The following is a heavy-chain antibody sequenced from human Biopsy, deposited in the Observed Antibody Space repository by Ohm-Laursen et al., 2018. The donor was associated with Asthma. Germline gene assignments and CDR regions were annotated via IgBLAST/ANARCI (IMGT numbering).Heavy chain of an antibody. CDR2: ISYDGSNK. J-gene: IGHJ4*02. CDR3: ARDMNRDGWYFDY. D-gene: IGHD5-24*01. V-gene: IGHV3-30-3*01. Sequence: SLRLSCSASGFTFSTYAMHWVRQAPGKGLEWVAVISYDGSNKYYADSVKGRFTISRDNSKNTLYLQMNSLRGDDPAVYYCARDMNRDGWYFDYWGQGTLVTVSS. CDR1: GFTFSTYA.